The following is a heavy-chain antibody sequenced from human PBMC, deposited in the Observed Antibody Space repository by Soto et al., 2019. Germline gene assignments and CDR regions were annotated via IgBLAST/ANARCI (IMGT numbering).Heavy chain of an antibody. V-gene: IGHV3-30*18. J-gene: IGHJ6*02. CDR2: ISYDGGKK. D-gene: IGHD6-13*01. CDR3: AKETTQYSSSWYLSGMDV. CDR1: AFTFSTYG. Sequence: QVQLVESGGGVVQPGRSLRLSCAASAFTFSTYGMHWFRQAPGKGLEWVALISYDGGKKYYTESVRGRFTISRDNARNTLYLQMNNVRPEDTAVYFCAKETTQYSSSWYLSGMDVWGQGTPVIVSS.